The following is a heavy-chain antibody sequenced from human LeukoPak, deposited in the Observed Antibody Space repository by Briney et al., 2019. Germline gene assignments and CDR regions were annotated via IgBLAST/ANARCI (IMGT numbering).Heavy chain of an antibody. D-gene: IGHD2-2*01. J-gene: IGHJ5*02. CDR3: ARHLHIVVVPAAKNWLWFDA. CDR1: GGSFSGCY. CDR2: INHSGST. Sequence: PSETLSLTCAVYGGSFSGCYWSWIRQPPGRGLEWIGEINHSGSTNYNPSLKSRVTISVDTSKNQFSLKLSSVTAADTAVYYCARHLHIVVVPAAKNWLWFDAWGPGALVTVSS. V-gene: IGHV4-34*01.